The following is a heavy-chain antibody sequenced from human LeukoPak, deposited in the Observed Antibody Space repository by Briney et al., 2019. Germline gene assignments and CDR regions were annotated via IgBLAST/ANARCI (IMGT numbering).Heavy chain of an antibody. CDR3: ASPRPVAGTENFQH. V-gene: IGHV1-69*05. Sequence: ASVKVSCKASGGTFSSYAISWVRQAPGQGLEWMGRIIPIFGTANYAQKFQGRVMITTDESTSTAYMELSSLRSEDTAVYYCASPRPVAGTENFQHWGQGTLVTVSS. D-gene: IGHD6-19*01. CDR2: IIPIFGTA. CDR1: GGTFSSYA. J-gene: IGHJ1*01.